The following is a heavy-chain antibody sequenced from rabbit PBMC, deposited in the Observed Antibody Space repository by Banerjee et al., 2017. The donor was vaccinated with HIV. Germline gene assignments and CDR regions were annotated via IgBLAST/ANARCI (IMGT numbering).Heavy chain of an antibody. CDR2: IDTGGSA. CDR1: GFDFSSNA. J-gene: IGHJ4*01. CDR3: ARVGYAGYAYSAGMGL. Sequence: LVQPEGSLPLTCTASGFDFSSNAMCWVRQAPGKGLEYIGWIDTGGSAYYASWVNGRFTISKTSTTVTLQMTSLTAADTATYFCARVGYAGYAYSAGMGLWGQGTLVTVS. D-gene: IGHD6-1*01. V-gene: IGHV1S17*01.